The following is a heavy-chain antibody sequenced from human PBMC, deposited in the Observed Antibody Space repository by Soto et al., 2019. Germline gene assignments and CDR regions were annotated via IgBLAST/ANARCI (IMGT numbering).Heavy chain of an antibody. V-gene: IGHV1-69*06. CDR2: IDPIVDTS. CDR3: ATYPRPYKWTDI. Sequence: QVRLEQSGAEVKKPGSSVRVSCQASGGALTSYPIHWVRQAPGQGLEWMGVIDPIVDTSNLAENFKTRLTLTADTSTKTLYMDLTSLRSDDTAIYFCATYPRPYKWTDIWGRGTQLTVSS. CDR1: GGALTSYP. J-gene: IGHJ4*02. D-gene: IGHD1-20*01.